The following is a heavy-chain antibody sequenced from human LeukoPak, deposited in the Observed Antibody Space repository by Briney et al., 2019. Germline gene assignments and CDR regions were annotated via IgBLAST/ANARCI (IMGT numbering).Heavy chain of an antibody. CDR1: GFTFSSYG. D-gene: IGHD2-2*01. Sequence: GGSLRLSCAASGFTFSSYGMHWVRQAPGKGLEWVAVISYDGSNKYYADSVKGRFTISRDNSKNTLYLQMSSLRAEDTAVYYCAKDGLISHCSSTSCYYFDYWGQGTLVTVSS. V-gene: IGHV3-30*18. CDR3: AKDGLISHCSSTSCYYFDY. J-gene: IGHJ4*02. CDR2: ISYDGSNK.